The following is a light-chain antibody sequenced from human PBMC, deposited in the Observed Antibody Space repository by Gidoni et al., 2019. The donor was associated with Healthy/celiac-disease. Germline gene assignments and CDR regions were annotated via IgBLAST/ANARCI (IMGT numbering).Light chain of an antibody. Sequence: DIQMTQSPSSLSASVGDRVTITCRASQSISSYLNWYQQKPGKAPKLLIYAASSLQSGVPSRFSGSGSGTDFTLTISSLQPEDFATSSCQQSYSSPPTFGQGTNLEIQ. CDR2: AAS. CDR3: QQSYSSPPT. CDR1: QSISSY. J-gene: IGKJ2*01. V-gene: IGKV1-39*01.